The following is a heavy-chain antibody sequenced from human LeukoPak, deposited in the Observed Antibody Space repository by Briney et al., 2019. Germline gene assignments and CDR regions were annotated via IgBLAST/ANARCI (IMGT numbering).Heavy chain of an antibody. CDR1: GFTFSSYA. CDR2: IYYSGST. Sequence: GSLRLSCAASGFTFSSYAMSWVRQAPGKGLEWIGSIYYSGSTYYNPSLKSRVTISVDTSKNQFSLKLNSVTAADTAVYYCARGFREYMSGSPSAYWGQGTLVTVSS. CDR3: ARGFREYMSGSPSAY. D-gene: IGHD1-26*01. V-gene: IGHV4-39*07. J-gene: IGHJ4*02.